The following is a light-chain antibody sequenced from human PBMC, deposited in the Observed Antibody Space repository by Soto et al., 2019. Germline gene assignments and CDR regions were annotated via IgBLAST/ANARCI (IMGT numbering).Light chain of an antibody. Sequence: VLTQSPGTMSLSPGERATLSCRASQSVPSNSLAWYQQKPGQAPRLLIYAASSRATGISDRFSGSGSGTDFTLSISRLEPEDFAVYYCQQYGSLLTWTFGQGTKVEIK. V-gene: IGKV3-20*01. CDR2: AAS. J-gene: IGKJ1*01. CDR3: QQYGSLLTWT. CDR1: QSVPSNS.